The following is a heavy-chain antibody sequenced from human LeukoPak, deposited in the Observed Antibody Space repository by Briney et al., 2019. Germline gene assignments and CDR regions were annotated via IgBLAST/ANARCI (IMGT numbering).Heavy chain of an antibody. Sequence: GASVKVSCKASGYTFTNFYIHWVRQAPGQGLEWMGIINPSGGGTSYAQKFQGRVTMTRDTSTATVYMELSSLRSEDTAVYYCARDGDYYDSSGSLAFWGQGPQVIASS. V-gene: IGHV1-46*01. CDR3: ARDGDYYDSSGSLAF. CDR2: INPSGGGT. D-gene: IGHD3-22*01. CDR1: GYTFTNFY. J-gene: IGHJ4*02.